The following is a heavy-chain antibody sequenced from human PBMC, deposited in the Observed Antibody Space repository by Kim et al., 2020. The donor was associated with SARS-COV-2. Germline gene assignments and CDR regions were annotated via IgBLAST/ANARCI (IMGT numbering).Heavy chain of an antibody. V-gene: IGHV3-72*01. CDR3: TRVPKRTLNYCYGMDV. Sequence: ASVKGRFTISRDDSKNSLYLQMNSLKTEETAVYYCTRVPKRTLNYCYGMDVWGQGTTVTVSS. J-gene: IGHJ6*02.